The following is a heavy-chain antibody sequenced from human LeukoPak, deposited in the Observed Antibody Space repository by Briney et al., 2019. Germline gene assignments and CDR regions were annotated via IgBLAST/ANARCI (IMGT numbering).Heavy chain of an antibody. D-gene: IGHD3-10*01. CDR1: GYTFTSYG. J-gene: IGHJ4*02. CDR3: ARQYYYGSGSYYSPLDH. V-gene: IGHV1-18*01. Sequence: ASVKVSCKASGYTFTSYGISWVRQAPGQGLEWMGWIGAYNGNTNYAQKLQGRVTMTTDTSTSTAYMELRSLRSDDTAVHYCARQYYYGSGSYYSPLDHWGQGTLVTVSS. CDR2: IGAYNGNT.